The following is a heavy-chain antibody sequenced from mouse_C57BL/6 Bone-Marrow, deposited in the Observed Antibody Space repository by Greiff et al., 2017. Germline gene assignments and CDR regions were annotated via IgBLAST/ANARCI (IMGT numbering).Heavy chain of an antibody. J-gene: IGHJ4*01. Sequence: DVHLVESGGGLVKPGGSLKLSCAASGFTFSDYGMHWVRQAPEKGLEWVAYISSGSSTIYYADTVKGRFTISGDNAKNTLFLQRTSLRAEDTAMYYCARGGYLSWGDYWGQGTSVTVSS. CDR2: ISSGSSTI. D-gene: IGHD2-2*01. V-gene: IGHV5-17*01. CDR1: GFTFSDYG. CDR3: ARGGYLSWGDY.